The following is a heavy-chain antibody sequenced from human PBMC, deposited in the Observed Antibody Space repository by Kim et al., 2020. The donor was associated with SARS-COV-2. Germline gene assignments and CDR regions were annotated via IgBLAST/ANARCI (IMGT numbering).Heavy chain of an antibody. CDR1: GFTFSSYD. D-gene: IGHD3-22*01. V-gene: IGHV3-30*18. CDR2: ISYDGSNK. CDR3: AKDPYYYDSSGYYERPLAPYLDD. Sequence: GGSLRLSCAASGFTFSSYDMHWVRQAPGKGLEWVAVISYDGSNKYYEDSVKGRFNISRDNSKNTLYLQMNSLRAEDTAVYYCAKDPYYYDSSGYYERPLAPYLDDGGQGTLVTVSS. J-gene: IGHJ4*02.